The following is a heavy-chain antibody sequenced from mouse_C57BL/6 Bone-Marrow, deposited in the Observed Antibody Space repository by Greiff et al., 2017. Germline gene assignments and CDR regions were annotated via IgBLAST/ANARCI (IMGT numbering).Heavy chain of an antibody. CDR3: ARGGIYYYGPEAY. Sequence: VQLQQPGAELVKPGASVKMSCKASGYTFTSYWITWVKKRPGQGLGWIGDIYPGSGSTNYNEKFKSKATLTVDTSSSTAYMQRSSLTSEDSAVYYCARGGIYYYGPEAYWGQGTLVTVSA. V-gene: IGHV1-55*01. J-gene: IGHJ3*01. CDR2: IYPGSGST. CDR1: GYTFTSYW. D-gene: IGHD1-1*01.